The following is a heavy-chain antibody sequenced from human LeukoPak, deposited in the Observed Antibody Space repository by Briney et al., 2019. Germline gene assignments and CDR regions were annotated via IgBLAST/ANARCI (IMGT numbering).Heavy chain of an antibody. CDR1: GYTFTSYD. J-gene: IGHJ5*02. V-gene: IGHV1-8*01. Sequence: ASVKVSCKASGYTFTSYDINWVRQATGQGLEWIGWRNPNSGNTGYAQKFQGRVTMTRNTSISTAYMELSSLRSEDTAVYHCARGPNKYDGGNSGSAWFDPWGQGTLVTVSS. D-gene: IGHD4-23*01. CDR3: ARGPNKYDGGNSGSAWFDP. CDR2: RNPNSGNT.